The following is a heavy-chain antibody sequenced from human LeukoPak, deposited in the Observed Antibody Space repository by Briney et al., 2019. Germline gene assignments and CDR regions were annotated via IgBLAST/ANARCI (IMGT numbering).Heavy chain of an antibody. D-gene: IGHD4-17*01. V-gene: IGHV3-21*01. J-gene: IGHJ5*02. CDR2: ISSSSSYI. Sequence: SGGSLRLSCAASGFTFSSYSMNWVRQAPGKGLEWVSSISSSSSYIYYADSVKGRFTISRDNAKNSLYLQMNSLRAEDTAIYRCARLHDYGDLRVWLDPWGQGTLVTVSS. CDR1: GFTFSSYS. CDR3: ARLHDYGDLRVWLDP.